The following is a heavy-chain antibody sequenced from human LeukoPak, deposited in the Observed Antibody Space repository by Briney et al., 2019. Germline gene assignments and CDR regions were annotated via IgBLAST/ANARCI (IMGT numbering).Heavy chain of an antibody. J-gene: IGHJ5*02. D-gene: IGHD5-12*01. V-gene: IGHV1-2*02. CDR2: INPNSGGT. CDR1: GYTFTGYY. Sequence: ASVKVSCKASGYTFTGYYMHWVRQPPGQGLEWMGWINPNSGGTNYAQKFQGRVTMTRDTSITTASMELSRLTSDDTAVYYCAAEYSGYVNWFDPWGQGTLVTVSS. CDR3: AAEYSGYVNWFDP.